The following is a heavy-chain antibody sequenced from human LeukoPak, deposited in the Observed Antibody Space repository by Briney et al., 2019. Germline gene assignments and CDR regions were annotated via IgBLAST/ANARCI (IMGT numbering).Heavy chain of an antibody. V-gene: IGHV3-48*03. J-gene: IGHJ4*02. Sequence: PGGSLRLSCAASGFTFSSYEMNWVRQAPGKGLEWVSYISSSGSTIYYADSVKGRFTIPRDNAKNSLYLQMNSLRAEDTAVYYCASGYQLLHFDYWGQGTLVTVSS. CDR1: GFTFSSYE. D-gene: IGHD2-2*01. CDR2: ISSSGSTI. CDR3: ASGYQLLHFDY.